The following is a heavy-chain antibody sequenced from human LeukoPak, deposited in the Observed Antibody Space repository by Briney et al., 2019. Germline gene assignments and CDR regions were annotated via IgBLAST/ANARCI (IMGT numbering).Heavy chain of an antibody. D-gene: IGHD3-10*01. Sequence: PGGSLRLSCAASGFTFSIYAMSWVRQAPGKGLEWVSAISGSGGSTYYADSVKGRFTISRDNSKNTLYLQMNSLRAEDTAVYYCAKDYRLSGSGSYFWGQGTLVTVSS. CDR2: ISGSGGST. CDR3: AKDYRLSGSGSYF. V-gene: IGHV3-23*01. J-gene: IGHJ4*02. CDR1: GFTFSIYA.